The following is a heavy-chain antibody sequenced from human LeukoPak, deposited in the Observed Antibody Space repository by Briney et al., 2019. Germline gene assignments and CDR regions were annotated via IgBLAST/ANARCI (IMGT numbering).Heavy chain of an antibody. D-gene: IGHD2-15*01. CDR3: ARVGCSGGSCYPIEAFDI. Sequence: ASVKVSCKASGYTFTSYAMHWVRQAPGQRLEWMGWINAGNGNTKYSQKFQGRVTITRDTSASTAYVELSSLRSEDTAVYYCARVGCSGGSCYPIEAFDIWGQGTMVTVSS. CDR1: GYTFTSYA. V-gene: IGHV1-3*01. CDR2: INAGNGNT. J-gene: IGHJ3*02.